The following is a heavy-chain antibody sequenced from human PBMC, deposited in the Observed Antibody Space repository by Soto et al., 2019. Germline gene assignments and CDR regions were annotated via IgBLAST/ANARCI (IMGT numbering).Heavy chain of an antibody. Sequence: LRLSCAASGFTFSSYAMHWVRQAPGKGLEWVAVISYDGSKKYYADSVKGRFTISRDNSKNTLYLQMNSLRAEDTAVYYCARAWVAGTDYYYHGMDVWGQGTTVTVSS. CDR1: GFTFSSYA. J-gene: IGHJ6*02. CDR2: ISYDGSKK. D-gene: IGHD6-19*01. CDR3: ARAWVAGTDYYYHGMDV. V-gene: IGHV3-30-3*01.